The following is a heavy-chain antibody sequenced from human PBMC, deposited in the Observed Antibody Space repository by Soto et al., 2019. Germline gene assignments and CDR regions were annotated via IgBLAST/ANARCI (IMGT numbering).Heavy chain of an antibody. CDR2: INTNSGGT. V-gene: IGHV1-2*04. CDR3: AREVDLRRVGNYYYGMDV. D-gene: IGHD2-15*01. Sequence: EASVKVSCKASGYTFTGYYMHWLRQAPGQGLEWMGWINTNSGGTNDAQKFQGWVTMTRDTSISTAYMELRSLRSDDPAVYYCAREVDLRRVGNYYYGMDVWGQGTTVTVSS. CDR1: GYTFTGYY. J-gene: IGHJ6*02.